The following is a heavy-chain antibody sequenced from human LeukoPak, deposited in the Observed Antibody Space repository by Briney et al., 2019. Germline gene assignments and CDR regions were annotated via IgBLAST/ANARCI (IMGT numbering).Heavy chain of an antibody. V-gene: IGHV3-33*01. J-gene: IGHJ4*02. CDR3: ASTVGGSETYYNDH. CDR2: IWYDGSNK. D-gene: IGHD3-10*01. Sequence: GGSLRLSCAASGFTFRNYGMHWVRQAPGKGLEWVAIIWYDGSNKYYADSVKGRITVSRDNSKNTLYLQMNSLRAEDTAVYYCASTVGGSETYYNDHWGQGTLVSVSS. CDR1: GFTFRNYG.